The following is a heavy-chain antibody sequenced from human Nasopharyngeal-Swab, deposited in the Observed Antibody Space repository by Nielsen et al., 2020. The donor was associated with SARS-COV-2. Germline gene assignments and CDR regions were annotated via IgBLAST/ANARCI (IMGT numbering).Heavy chain of an antibody. Sequence: RQAPGKGLEWIGEINHSGSTNYNPAPKSRVTISVNTSKNQFSLNLSSVTAADTAVYYCARAIFGVVIIFNYYYMDVWGKGTTVTVSS. V-gene: IGHV4-34*01. CDR2: INHSGST. CDR3: ARAIFGVVIIFNYYYMDV. D-gene: IGHD3-3*01. J-gene: IGHJ6*03.